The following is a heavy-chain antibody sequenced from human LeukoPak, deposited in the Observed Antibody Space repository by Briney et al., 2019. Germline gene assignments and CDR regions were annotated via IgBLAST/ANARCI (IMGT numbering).Heavy chain of an antibody. J-gene: IGHJ6*02. Sequence: SETLSLTCTVSAGSISSYYWSWIRQPPGKGLGWIVYIYYSGSTNYNPSLKSRATISVDTSKNQFSLKLSSVTAADTAVYYCARDGNYYGMDVWGQGTTVTVSS. CDR2: IYYSGST. CDR1: AGSISSYY. V-gene: IGHV4-59*01. D-gene: IGHD2-15*01. CDR3: ARDGNYYGMDV.